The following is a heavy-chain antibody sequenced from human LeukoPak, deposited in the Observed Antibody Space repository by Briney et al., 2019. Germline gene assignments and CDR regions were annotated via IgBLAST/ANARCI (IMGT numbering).Heavy chain of an antibody. Sequence: PGRSLRLSCAASGFTFISYGMHWIRQAPGKGLEWVAVIWYDGGNKYYADSVKGRFTISRDNSKNTLYLQMNSLRAEDTAVYYCAKDKSYSSGYSDYWGQGTLVTVSS. V-gene: IGHV3-33*06. CDR2: IWYDGGNK. CDR3: AKDKSYSSGYSDY. CDR1: GFTFISYG. D-gene: IGHD3-22*01. J-gene: IGHJ4*02.